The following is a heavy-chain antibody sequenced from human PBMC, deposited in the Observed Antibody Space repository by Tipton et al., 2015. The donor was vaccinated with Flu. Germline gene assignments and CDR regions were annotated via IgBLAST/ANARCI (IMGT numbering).Heavy chain of an antibody. CDR1: GVSTTSTLYY. CDR2: VYSSGST. CDR3: ARKRTGRLLDI. J-gene: IGHJ3*02. Sequence: TLSLTCAVSGVSTTSTLYYWSWIRQPAGKGLEWIGRVYSSGSTDYSPSLKSRVTISLDTSKNQFSLNLSSVTAADTAVYYCARKRTGRLLDIWGQGTMVTVS. V-gene: IGHV4-61*02. D-gene: IGHD3-10*01.